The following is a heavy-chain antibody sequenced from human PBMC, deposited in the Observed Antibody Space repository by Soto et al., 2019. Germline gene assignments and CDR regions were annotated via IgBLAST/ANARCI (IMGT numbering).Heavy chain of an antibody. CDR3: TTETRGITIFGVVIS. D-gene: IGHD3-3*01. CDR2: IKSKNDGGTT. CDR1: GFTFSNAW. J-gene: IGHJ5*02. V-gene: IGHV3-15*07. Sequence: EVQLVESGGGLVKPGGSLRLSCAASGFTFSNAWMNWVRQAPGKGLEWVGRIKSKNDGGTTDYAAPVKGRFTISRDDSKNTLYLQMNSLKTEDTAVYYCTTETRGITIFGVVISWGQGTLVTVSS.